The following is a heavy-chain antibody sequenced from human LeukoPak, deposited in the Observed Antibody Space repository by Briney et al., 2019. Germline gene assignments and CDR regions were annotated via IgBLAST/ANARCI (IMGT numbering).Heavy chain of an antibody. CDR2: INSDGSST. CDR3: ARALAVAGTGGFDP. V-gene: IGHV3-74*01. D-gene: IGHD6-19*01. CDR1: GFTFSSYW. J-gene: IGHJ5*02. Sequence: GGSLRLSCAVSGFTFSSYWMHWVRQAPGKGLVWVSRINSDGSSTSYADSVKGRFTISRDNAKNTLYLQMNSLRAEDTAVYYCARALAVAGTGGFDPWGQGTLVTVSS.